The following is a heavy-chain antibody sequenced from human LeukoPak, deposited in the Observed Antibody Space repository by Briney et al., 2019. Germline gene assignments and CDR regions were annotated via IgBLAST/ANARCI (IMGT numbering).Heavy chain of an antibody. J-gene: IGHJ3*02. CDR1: GYSFTSYW. V-gene: IGHV5-51*01. CDR2: IYPGDSDT. CDR3: ARHPTIYCSSTSCYTGGAFDI. Sequence: GESLKISCKGSGYSFTSYWIGWVRQMPGKGLEWMGIIYPGDSDTRYSPSFQGQVTISADKSISTAYLQWSSLKASDTAMYYCARHPTIYCSSTSCYTGGAFDIWGQGTMVTVSS. D-gene: IGHD2-2*02.